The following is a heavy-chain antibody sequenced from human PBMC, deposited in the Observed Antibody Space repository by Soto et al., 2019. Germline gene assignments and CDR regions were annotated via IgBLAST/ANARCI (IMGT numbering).Heavy chain of an antibody. CDR3: ANDGRGSGSHYNSFGY. CDR2: IYSTGTT. CDR1: GFTVGNNY. J-gene: IGHJ4*02. D-gene: IGHD3-10*01. V-gene: IGHV3-53*01. Sequence: EVQLVESGGGLIQPGGSLKLSCAASGFTVGNNYMSWVRQAPGKGLEWVSLIYSTGTTKYADSVKGRFTVSRDNAKNTQYLQMNSPRAEDTAVHYCANDGRGSGSHYNSFGYWGQGTLVTVSS.